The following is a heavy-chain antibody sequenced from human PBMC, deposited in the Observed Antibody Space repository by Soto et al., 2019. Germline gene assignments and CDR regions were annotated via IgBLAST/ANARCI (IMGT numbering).Heavy chain of an antibody. V-gene: IGHV1-18*01. CDR3: ARDHIISTRPSNWFDP. Sequence: ASVKVSCKSSGYPFTHYGITWVRQAPGQGLEWMGWISPYNGNTNYGQTLQGRVTLTTDTSTSTVYMELRSLRSDDTAVYYCARDHIISTRPSNWFDPWGQGTLVTVPQ. J-gene: IGHJ5*02. CDR2: ISPYNGNT. D-gene: IGHD3-9*01. CDR1: GYPFTHYG.